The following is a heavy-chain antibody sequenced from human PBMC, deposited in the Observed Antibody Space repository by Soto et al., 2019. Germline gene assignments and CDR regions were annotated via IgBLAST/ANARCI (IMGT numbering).Heavy chain of an antibody. CDR2: VHYTGST. J-gene: IGHJ6*02. CDR3: ARDRGNFGVVLADFYQYGMDV. D-gene: IGHD3-3*01. V-gene: IGHV4-61*03. CDR1: GDSVTSGSIY. Sequence: QVQLQESGPGLVKPSETLSLTCTVSGDSVTSGSIYWSWIRQPPGKGLEWIGYVHYTGSTNYTPSLKSRVAISVDTSKNHFSLTLSSVTAADTAVYYCARDRGNFGVVLADFYQYGMDVWGQGTTVTVSS.